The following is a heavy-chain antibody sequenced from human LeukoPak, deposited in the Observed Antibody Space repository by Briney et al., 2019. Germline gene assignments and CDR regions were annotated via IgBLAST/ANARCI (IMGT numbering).Heavy chain of an antibody. J-gene: IGHJ4*02. D-gene: IGHD3-3*01. Sequence: PGRSLRLSCVVSGFTFNNAWISWVRQAPGKGLEWVGRINYKTNGGTADYAAPVKDRFTISRDDSEDTIYLQMNSLQTEDTAVYYCTTDHRTIYGVVFPDYWGQGTLVTVSS. CDR3: TTDHRTIYGVVFPDY. CDR1: GFTFNNAW. V-gene: IGHV3-15*01. CDR2: INYKTNGGTA.